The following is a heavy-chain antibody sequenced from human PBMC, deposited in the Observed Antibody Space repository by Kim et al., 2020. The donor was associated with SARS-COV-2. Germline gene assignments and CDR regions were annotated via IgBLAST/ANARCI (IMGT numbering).Heavy chain of an antibody. D-gene: IGHD3-10*01. Sequence: ASVKVSCKASGYTFTSYAMHWVRQAPGQRLEWMGWINAGNGNTKYSQKFQGRVTITRDTSASTAYMELSSLRSEDTAVYYCARTSGSGSYYPVYYGIDVWGQGTTVTVSS. V-gene: IGHV1-3*01. CDR2: INAGNGNT. CDR1: GYTFTSYA. J-gene: IGHJ6*02. CDR3: ARTSGSGSYYPVYYGIDV.